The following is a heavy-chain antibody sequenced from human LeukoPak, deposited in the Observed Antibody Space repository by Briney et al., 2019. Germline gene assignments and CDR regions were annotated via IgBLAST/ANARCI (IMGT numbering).Heavy chain of an antibody. CDR3: ARVSQRAAAQPFDY. J-gene: IGHJ4*02. V-gene: IGHV4-59*01. D-gene: IGHD6-13*01. CDR1: GGSISSYY. Sequence: KPSETLSLTCTVSGGSISSYYWSWIRQPPGKGLEWIGYIYYSGSTNYNPSLKSRVTISVDTSKNQFSLKLSSVTAADTAVYYCARVSQRAAAQPFDYWGQRTLVTVSS. CDR2: IYYSGST.